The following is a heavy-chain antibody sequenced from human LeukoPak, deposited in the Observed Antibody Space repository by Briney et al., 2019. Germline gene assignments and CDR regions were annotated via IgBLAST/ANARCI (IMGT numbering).Heavy chain of an antibody. CDR2: INPNSGGT. CDR3: ARDIWGFGFGYMDV. CDR1: GYTFTGYY. Sequence: GASVKVSCKASGYTFTGYYMHWVRQAPGQGLEWMGWINPNSGGTNYAQKFQGRVTMTRDTSISTAYMELSRLRSDDTAVYYCARDIWGFGFGYMDVWGQGTTVTVSS. V-gene: IGHV1-2*02. D-gene: IGHD3-10*01. J-gene: IGHJ6*02.